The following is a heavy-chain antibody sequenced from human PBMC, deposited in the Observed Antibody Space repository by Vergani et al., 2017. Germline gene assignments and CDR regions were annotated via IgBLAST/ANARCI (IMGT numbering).Heavy chain of an antibody. D-gene: IGHD2-2*02. CDR3: AKVGGCRSTSCYKAKGWFDP. J-gene: IGHJ5*02. CDR2: ISGSGVST. CDR1: GFTFSSYA. V-gene: IGHV3-23*01. Sequence: EVQLLESGGGLVQPGGSLRLSCAASGFTFSSYAMSWVRQAPGKGLEWVSAISGSGVSTYYADSVKCRFTISRDNSKNTLYLQMNSLRAEDTAVYYCAKVGGCRSTSCYKAKGWFDPWGQGTLVTVSS.